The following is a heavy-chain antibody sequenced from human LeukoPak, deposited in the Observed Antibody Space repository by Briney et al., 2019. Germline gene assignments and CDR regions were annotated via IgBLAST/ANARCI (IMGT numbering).Heavy chain of an antibody. V-gene: IGHV4-4*07. CDR1: GGSISSYY. CDR3: ARNYYGSGSHYTRNWFDP. J-gene: IGHJ5*02. CDR2: IYTSGST. D-gene: IGHD3-10*01. Sequence: SETLSLTCTVSGGSISSYYWSWIRQPAGKGLEWIGRIYTSGSTNYNPSLKSRVTMSVDTSKNQFSLKLSSVTAADTAVYYCARNYYGSGSHYTRNWFDPWGQGTLVTVSS.